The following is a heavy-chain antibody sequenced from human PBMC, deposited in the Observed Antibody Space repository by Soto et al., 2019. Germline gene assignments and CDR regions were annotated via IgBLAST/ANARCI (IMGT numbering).Heavy chain of an antibody. Sequence: GGSLRLSCAASGFTFSSYGMHWVRQAPGKGLEWVAVIWYDGSNKYYADSVKGRFTISRDNSKNTLYLQMNSLRAEDTAVYYCARVIGTTEDYYYGMDVWGQGTTVTVSS. V-gene: IGHV3-33*01. CDR2: IWYDGSNK. J-gene: IGHJ6*02. CDR3: ARVIGTTEDYYYGMDV. D-gene: IGHD4-17*01. CDR1: GFTFSSYG.